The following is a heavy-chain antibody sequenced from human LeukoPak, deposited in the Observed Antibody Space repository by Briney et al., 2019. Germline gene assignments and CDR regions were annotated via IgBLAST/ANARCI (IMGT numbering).Heavy chain of an antibody. CDR2: IYQSGST. J-gene: IGHJ6*03. CDR1: GGSFSRSTW. D-gene: IGHD2-21*01. Sequence: SGTLSLTCDVSGGSFSRSTWWSWVRQPPGRGLEWIGEIYQSGSTKYNPSLKSRVTISVDTSKNQFSLKLSSVTPEDTAVYYCAREADKYCGGDCYWNNYYYYYMDVWGKGTTVTVSS. V-gene: IGHV4-4*02. CDR3: AREADKYCGGDCYWNNYYYYYMDV.